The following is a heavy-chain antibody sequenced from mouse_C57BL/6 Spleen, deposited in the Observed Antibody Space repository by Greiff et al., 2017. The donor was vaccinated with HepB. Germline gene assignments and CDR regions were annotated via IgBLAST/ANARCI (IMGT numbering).Heavy chain of an antibody. CDR1: GYTFTSYT. CDR2: INPSSGYT. Sequence: VQLQQSGAELARPGASVKMSCKASGYTFTSYTMHWVKQRPGQGLEWIGYINPSSGYTKYNQKFKDKATLTADKSSSTAYMQLSSLTSEGSAVYYCARSDSNYGGFDYWGQGTTLTVSS. V-gene: IGHV1-4*01. D-gene: IGHD2-5*01. CDR3: ARSDSNYGGFDY. J-gene: IGHJ2*01.